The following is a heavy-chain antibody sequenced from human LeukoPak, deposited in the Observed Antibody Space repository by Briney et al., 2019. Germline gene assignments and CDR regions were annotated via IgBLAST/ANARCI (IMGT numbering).Heavy chain of an antibody. CDR2: IWFDGSNK. D-gene: IGHD6-19*01. V-gene: IGHV3-33*01. CDR1: GFTFSSHA. J-gene: IGHJ4*02. Sequence: GGSLRLSCAASGFTFSSHAIHWVRQAPGKGLEWVAVIWFDGSNKYYVDSVKGRFAISRDNSKNTVYLQMDSLRAEDTAVYYCARVILALLGYDTGWAQIDYWGQGTLVTVSS. CDR3: ARVILALLGYDTGWAQIDY.